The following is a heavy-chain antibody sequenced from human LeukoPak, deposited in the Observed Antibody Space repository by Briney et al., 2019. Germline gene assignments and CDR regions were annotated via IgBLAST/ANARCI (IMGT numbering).Heavy chain of an antibody. Sequence: ASVKVSCKASGGTFSSYAISWVRQAPGQGLEWMGGIISIFGTANYAQKFQGRVTITADESTSTAYMELSSLRSEDTAVYYCARGSGSSTGTSFAFDYWGQGTLVTVSS. CDR3: ARGSGSSTGTSFAFDY. J-gene: IGHJ4*02. CDR2: IISIFGTA. D-gene: IGHD1-14*01. V-gene: IGHV1-69*13. CDR1: GGTFSSYA.